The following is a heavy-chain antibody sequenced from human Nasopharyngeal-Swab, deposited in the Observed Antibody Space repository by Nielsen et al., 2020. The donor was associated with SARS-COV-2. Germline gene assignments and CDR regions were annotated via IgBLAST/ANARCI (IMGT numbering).Heavy chain of an antibody. CDR2: IKQDGSEK. Sequence: GESLKISCAASGFTFSSDWMSWVRQTPGKGLEWVANIKQDGSEKYYVDSVKGRFTISRANAKNSLYLQMHSLRAEDTAVYYCARLGYSGWYFDLWGRGTLVTVSS. J-gene: IGHJ2*01. V-gene: IGHV3-7*04. CDR3: ARLGYSGWYFDL. CDR1: GFTFSSDW. D-gene: IGHD6-13*01.